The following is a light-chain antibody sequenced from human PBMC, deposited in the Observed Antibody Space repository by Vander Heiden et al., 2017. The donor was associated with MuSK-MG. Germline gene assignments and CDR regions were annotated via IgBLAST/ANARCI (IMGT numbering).Light chain of an antibody. CDR1: NSNIGAGYD. CDR3: QTYSSSRNVV. V-gene: IGLV1-40*01. Sequence: PVLTPPPYIFGAPGQRVTSSCTESNSNIGAGYDSHWYQQVPGTAPNLLIYGNTNRPSGVPDRFSASKSGTSASLAITGLEAEDEADYYGQTYSSSRNVVFGGGTKLTVL. J-gene: IGLJ2*01. CDR2: GNT.